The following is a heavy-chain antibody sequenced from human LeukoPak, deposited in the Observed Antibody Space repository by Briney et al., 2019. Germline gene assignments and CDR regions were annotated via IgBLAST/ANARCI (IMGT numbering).Heavy chain of an antibody. Sequence: GGSLRLSCAASRFVFSTHWMIWVRQAPGKRLECVANINPDGRDTNYVDSVKGRFTISRDNAKNSLYLQMNSLGVEDTAVYYCVRSSSMDSWGQGTLVTVSS. D-gene: IGHD3-10*01. CDR3: VRSSSMDS. J-gene: IGHJ4*02. V-gene: IGHV3-7*01. CDR1: RFVFSTHW. CDR2: INPDGRDT.